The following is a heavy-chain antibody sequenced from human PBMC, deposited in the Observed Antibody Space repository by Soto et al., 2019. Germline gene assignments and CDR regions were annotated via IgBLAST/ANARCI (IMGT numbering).Heavy chain of an antibody. CDR2: ISSSGSTI. CDR1: GFTFSDYY. Sequence: QVQLVESGGGLVKPGGSLRLSCAASGFTFSDYYMAWVRQAPGKGLEWISYISSSGSTIYYAPSVKGRFTISRDNAKKSLDLQMDRLRADDTAVYFCARGGYCSGGRCLWKYTGMDVWGRGTTVTVSS. D-gene: IGHD2-15*01. J-gene: IGHJ6*02. CDR3: ARGGYCSGGRCLWKYTGMDV. V-gene: IGHV3-11*01.